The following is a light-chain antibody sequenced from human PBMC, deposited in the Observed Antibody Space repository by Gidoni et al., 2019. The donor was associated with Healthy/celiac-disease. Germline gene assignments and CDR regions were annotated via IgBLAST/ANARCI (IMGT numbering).Light chain of an antibody. Sequence: TPSVSPGERATLSCSASQSVSRNVAWYQQKPGQAPRLLIYGASTRATGIPARFSGSGSGTEFTLTISSLQSEDFAVYYCQQYNNWPNTFGGGTKVEIK. CDR1: QSVSRN. CDR3: QQYNNWPNT. V-gene: IGKV3-15*01. J-gene: IGKJ4*01. CDR2: GAS.